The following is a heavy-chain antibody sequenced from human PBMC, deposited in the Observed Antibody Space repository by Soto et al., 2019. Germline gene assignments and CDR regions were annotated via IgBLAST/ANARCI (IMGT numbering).Heavy chain of an antibody. J-gene: IGHJ3*02. CDR3: AIDSSSQLDDAFDI. V-gene: IGHV3-30-3*01. CDR2: ISYDGSNK. CDR1: GFTFSSYA. D-gene: IGHD6-13*01. Sequence: QVQLVESGGGVVQPGRSLRLSCAASGFTFSSYAMHWVRQAPGKGLEWVAVISYDGSNKYYADSVKGRFTISRDNSKNTLYLQMNSLRAEDTAVYYCAIDSSSQLDDAFDIWGQGTMVTVSS.